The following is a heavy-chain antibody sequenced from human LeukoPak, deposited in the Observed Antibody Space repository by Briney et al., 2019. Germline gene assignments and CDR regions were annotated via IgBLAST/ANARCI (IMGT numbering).Heavy chain of an antibody. D-gene: IGHD6-13*01. CDR2: IFYTGNT. Sequence: SETLSLTCTVSGGSISSHHWGWIRQPPGKGLEWIGTIFYTGNTYYSPSFKTRVTMSVATSKNHFSLNLSSVTAADTAFYYCARRAAAAGTIPEYYFDYWGQGTLVTVSS. V-gene: IGHV4-39*02. J-gene: IGHJ4*02. CDR3: ARRAAAAGTIPEYYFDY. CDR1: GGSISSHH.